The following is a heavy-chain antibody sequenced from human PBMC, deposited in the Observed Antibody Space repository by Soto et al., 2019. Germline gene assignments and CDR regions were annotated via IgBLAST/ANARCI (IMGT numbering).Heavy chain of an antibody. CDR2: FHPEDGEA. V-gene: IGHV1-24*01. CDR1: GYTLTELS. D-gene: IGHD3-10*01. J-gene: IGHJ4*02. CDR3: ATIPNFYGSGIYYFDY. Sequence: ASVKVSCKVSGYTLTELSMHWVRQTPGKGLEWMGGFHPEDGEAIYAQKFQGRVTMTEDTSTDPAYMELSSLRSEDTAVYYCATIPNFYGSGIYYFDYWGQGTLVTVSS.